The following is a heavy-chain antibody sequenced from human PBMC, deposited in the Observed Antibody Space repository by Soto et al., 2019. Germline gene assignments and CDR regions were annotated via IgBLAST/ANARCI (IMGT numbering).Heavy chain of an antibody. Sequence: GSLILSCGASGFTFSNYLMRLVRQAPGKGLVWVSRINSDGSSTRYADSVKGRFTISRDNAKNTLYLQMSSLRAEDTAIYYCARSTFGRNYVHYWVQGSLVTVSS. D-gene: IGHD1-7*01. CDR1: GFTFSNYL. CDR2: INSDGSST. CDR3: ARSTFGRNYVHY. V-gene: IGHV3-74*01. J-gene: IGHJ4*02.